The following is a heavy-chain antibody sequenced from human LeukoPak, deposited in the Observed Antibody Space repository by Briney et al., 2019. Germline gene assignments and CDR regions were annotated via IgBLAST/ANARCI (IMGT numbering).Heavy chain of an antibody. D-gene: IGHD3-10*01. CDR3: ARVNYYGSGGYLKI. J-gene: IGHJ4*02. V-gene: IGHV1-2*02. CDR1: GYTFTGYY. CDR2: INPNSGGT. Sequence: ASVKVSCKASGYTFTGYYMHWVRQAPGQGLEWMGWINPNSGGTNYAQKFQGRVTMTRDTSISTAYMELSRLRSDDTAVYYCARVNYYGSGGYLKIWGQGTLVTVSS.